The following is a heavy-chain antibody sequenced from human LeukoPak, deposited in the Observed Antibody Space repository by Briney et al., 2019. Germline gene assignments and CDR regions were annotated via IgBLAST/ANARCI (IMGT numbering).Heavy chain of an antibody. CDR3: ASKLTSGY. CDR2: IYSGGTT. J-gene: IGHJ4*02. CDR1: EFTVTSNY. Sequence: GGSLRLSCVVSEFTVTSNYMSWVRQAPGKGLEWVSVIYSGGTTNYADSVKGRFTVYRDNSKNTLHLQMNTLRAEDTAVYYCASKLTSGYWGQGTLVTVSS. D-gene: IGHD4-17*01. V-gene: IGHV3-66*01.